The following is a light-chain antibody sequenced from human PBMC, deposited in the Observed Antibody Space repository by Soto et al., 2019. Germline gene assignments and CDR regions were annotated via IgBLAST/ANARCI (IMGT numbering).Light chain of an antibody. CDR2: GTS. CDR3: QQYGTSFT. Sequence: EIVLTQSPGTLSLSPGERATLSCRASQRVGSSYLAWYQQKPGQAPRLHMYGTSNRATGIPDRFSGGASGTDFTLSISRLEPEDFAVYYCQQYGTSFTFGQGTRLEIK. J-gene: IGKJ5*01. CDR1: QRVGSSY. V-gene: IGKV3-20*01.